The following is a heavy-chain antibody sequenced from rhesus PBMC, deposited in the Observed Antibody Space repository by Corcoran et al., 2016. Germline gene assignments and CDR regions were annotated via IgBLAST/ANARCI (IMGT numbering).Heavy chain of an antibody. CDR1: GGSVSSSNW. D-gene: IGHD1-26*01. J-gene: IGHJ4*01. V-gene: IGHV4-57*01. Sequence: QLQLQESGPGLVKPSETLSLTCAVSGGSVSSSNWWSRIRQPPGKGLEWIGRISGSGGSTSYNPALTRRVTISTDTSKNQFSLKLSSVTAADTAVYYCARETGTTSYDYWGQGVLVTVSS. CDR2: ISGSGGST. CDR3: ARETGTTSYDY.